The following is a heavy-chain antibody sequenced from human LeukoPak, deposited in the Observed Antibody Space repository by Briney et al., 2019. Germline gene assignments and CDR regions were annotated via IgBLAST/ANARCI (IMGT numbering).Heavy chain of an antibody. CDR1: GFIFRNHW. D-gene: IGHD6-6*01. CDR3: ARDQRVTGRPDIDY. V-gene: IGHV3-74*03. CDR2: ISSDGSST. J-gene: IGHJ4*02. Sequence: GGSLRLSCAASGFIFRNHWMHWVRQTPGKGLVWVSRISSDGSSTTYADSVKGRFTISRVNAKNTLYLQMNNLRAEDTAMYYCARDQRVTGRPDIDYWGQGTLVIVSS.